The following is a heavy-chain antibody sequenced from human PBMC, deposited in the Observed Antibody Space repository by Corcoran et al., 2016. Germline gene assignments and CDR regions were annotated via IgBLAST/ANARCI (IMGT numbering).Heavy chain of an antibody. J-gene: IGHJ4*02. D-gene: IGHD3-22*01. Sequence: EVQLLESGGGLVQPGGSLRLSCAASGFTFSSYAMSWVRQAPGKGLEWVSAISGSGGSTYYADSVKGRFTISRDNSKNTLYLQMNSLRAEDTAVYYCAKEGKITMIVVVITAAYFDYWGQGTLVTVSS. CDR3: AKEGKITMIVVVITAAYFDY. CDR1: GFTFSSYA. CDR2: ISGSGGST. V-gene: IGHV3-23*01.